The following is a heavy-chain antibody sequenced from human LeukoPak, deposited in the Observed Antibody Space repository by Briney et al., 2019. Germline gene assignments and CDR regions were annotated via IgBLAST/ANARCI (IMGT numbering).Heavy chain of an antibody. J-gene: IGHJ3*02. CDR3: ARDGFNAIYAFNI. CDR2: IKQDASEK. CDR1: EFTFSNYW. D-gene: IGHD5-24*01. Sequence: GGSLRLSCAASEFTFSNYWMSWVRQTPGKGLEWVANIKQDASEKHYVDSVRGRFTISRDNAKNSLYLQMNSLRAEDTAVYYCARDGFNAIYAFNIWGQGTMVTVSS. V-gene: IGHV3-7*01.